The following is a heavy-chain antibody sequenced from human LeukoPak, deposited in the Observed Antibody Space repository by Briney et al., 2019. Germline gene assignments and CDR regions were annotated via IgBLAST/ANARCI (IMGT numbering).Heavy chain of an antibody. CDR1: GYTFFSSD. J-gene: IGHJ5*02. D-gene: IGHD1-14*01. CDR3: ARGPYHRLGPPLDL. V-gene: IGHV1-18*01. CDR2: ISTSNGDT. Sequence: ASVKVSCKASGYTFFSSDITWVRQAPGQGLEWIGRISTSNGDTNYAAKLQGRVTMTTDTSTSTVYMELGSLTFDDTAVYFCARGPYHRLGPPLDLWGQGTLVTVSS.